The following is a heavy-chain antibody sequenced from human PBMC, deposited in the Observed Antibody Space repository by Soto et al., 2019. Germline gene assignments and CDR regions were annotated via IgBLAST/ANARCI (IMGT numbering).Heavy chain of an antibody. CDR2: ISGSGGST. Sequence: EVQLLESGGGLVQPGGSLRLSYAASRFTFSSYAMSWVRQAPGKGLEWVSAISGSGGSTYYADSVKGRFTISRDNSKNTLYLQMNSLRAEDTAVYYCAKENGYSSSWFEFDYWGQGTLVTVSS. CDR3: AKENGYSSSWFEFDY. CDR1: RFTFSSYA. J-gene: IGHJ4*02. V-gene: IGHV3-23*01. D-gene: IGHD6-13*01.